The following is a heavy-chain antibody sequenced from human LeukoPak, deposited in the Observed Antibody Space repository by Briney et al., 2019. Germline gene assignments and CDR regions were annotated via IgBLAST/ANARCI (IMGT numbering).Heavy chain of an antibody. CDR1: GGSISSYY. CDR2: IYYSGST. Sequence: PSETLSLTCTVSGGSISSYYWSWIRQPPGKGLEWIGYIYYSGSTNYNPSLKSRVTISVDTSKNQFSLKLSSVTAADTAVYYCARRYSSGSLDYWGQGTLVTVSS. D-gene: IGHD6-19*01. J-gene: IGHJ4*02. CDR3: ARRYSSGSLDY. V-gene: IGHV4-59*01.